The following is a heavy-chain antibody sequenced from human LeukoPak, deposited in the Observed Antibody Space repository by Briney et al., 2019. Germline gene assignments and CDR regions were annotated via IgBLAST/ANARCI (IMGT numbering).Heavy chain of an antibody. CDR2: IASKAYGGTT. CDR1: GLNFEDYA. Sequence: GGSLRLSCATSGLNFEDYAMNWVRQAPGKGLEWVGLIASKAYGGTTEFAASVKGRFSISRDESKPIAYLQMNSLKIEDTAVYYCTREVERGGSYWGGDYWGQGTLFTVSS. J-gene: IGHJ4*02. V-gene: IGHV3-49*04. CDR3: TREVERGGSYWGGDY. D-gene: IGHD1-26*01.